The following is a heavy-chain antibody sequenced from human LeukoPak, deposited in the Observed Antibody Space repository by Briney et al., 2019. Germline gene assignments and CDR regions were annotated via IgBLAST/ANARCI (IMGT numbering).Heavy chain of an antibody. V-gene: IGHV1-2*02. CDR3: ARDPTYYYGSGNLNWFDP. Sequence: ASVKVSCKASGYTFTGYYMHWVRQAPGQGLEWMGWINPNSGGTNYAQKFQGRVTMTRDTSISTAYMELSRLRSGDTAVYYCARDPTYYYGSGNLNWFDPWGQGTLVTVSS. CDR1: GYTFTGYY. D-gene: IGHD3-10*01. CDR2: INPNSGGT. J-gene: IGHJ5*02.